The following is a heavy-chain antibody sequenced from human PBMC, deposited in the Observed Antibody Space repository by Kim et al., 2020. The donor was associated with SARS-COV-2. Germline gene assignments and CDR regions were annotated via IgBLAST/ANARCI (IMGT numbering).Heavy chain of an antibody. CDR3: ARDVPNSGRGGFDF. CDR2: INLPGSVK. CDR1: GFDFSTFW. Sequence: GGSLRLSCAASGFDFSTFWMNWVRQAPGKGLEGVAKINLPGSVKHYVDSVKGRFTISRDNAKNLVYLQMNSLRVDDTAVYYCARDVPNSGRGGFDFWGQGTVVTVST. J-gene: IGHJ3*01. V-gene: IGHV3-7*03. D-gene: IGHD1-26*01.